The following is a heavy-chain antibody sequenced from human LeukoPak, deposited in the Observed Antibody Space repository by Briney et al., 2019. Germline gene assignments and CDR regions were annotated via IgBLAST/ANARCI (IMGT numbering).Heavy chain of an antibody. CDR3: ARHGDYDYVWGSYRPSWFDP. V-gene: IGHV4-39*01. CDR2: IYYSGST. Sequence: SETLSLTCTVSGDSINSLDLWSWVRQPPGKGLEWIGSIYYSGSTYYNPSLKSRVTISVDTSKNQFSLKLSSVTAADTAVYYCARHGDYDYVWGSYRPSWFDPWGQGTLVTVSS. D-gene: IGHD3-16*02. J-gene: IGHJ5*02. CDR1: GDSINSLDL.